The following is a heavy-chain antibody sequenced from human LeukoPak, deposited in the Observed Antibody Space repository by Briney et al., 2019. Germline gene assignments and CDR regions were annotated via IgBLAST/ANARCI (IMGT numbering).Heavy chain of an antibody. V-gene: IGHV5-51*01. CDR1: GYSFTSYW. Sequence: GESLKISCKGSGYSFTSYWIGWVRQMPGKGLEWMGIIYPGDSDTRHSPSFQGQVTISADKSISTAYPQWSSLKASDTAMYYCARLEAAAGTWASWFDPWGQGTLVTVSS. D-gene: IGHD6-13*01. J-gene: IGHJ5*02. CDR2: IYPGDSDT. CDR3: ARLEAAAGTWASWFDP.